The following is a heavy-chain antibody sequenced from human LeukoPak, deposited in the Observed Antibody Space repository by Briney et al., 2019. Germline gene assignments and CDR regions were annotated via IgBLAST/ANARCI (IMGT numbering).Heavy chain of an antibody. CDR3: AELGITMIGGV. Sequence: GGSLRLSCAASGFTFSSYSMNWVRQAPGKGLEWVSYIGSSGSTIYYADSVKGRFTISRDNAKNSLYLQMNSLRAEDTAVYYCAELGITMIGGVWGKGTTVTISS. J-gene: IGHJ6*04. CDR1: GFTFSSYS. CDR2: IGSSGSTI. D-gene: IGHD3-10*02. V-gene: IGHV3-48*04.